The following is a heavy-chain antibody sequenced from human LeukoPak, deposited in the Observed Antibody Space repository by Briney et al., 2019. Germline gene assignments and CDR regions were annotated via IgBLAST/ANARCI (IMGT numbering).Heavy chain of an antibody. CDR2: INTDGSST. D-gene: IGHD3-22*01. V-gene: IGHV3-74*01. CDR1: GFTFSSYA. J-gene: IGHJ5*02. CDR3: ARDLGAYYDSSDNWFDP. Sequence: PGTSLRLSCAASGFTFSSYAIHWVRQAPGKGLVWVSRINTDGSSTSYADSVKGRFTISRDNAKNTLYLQMNSLRAEDTALYYCARDLGAYYDSSDNWFDPWGQGTLVTVSS.